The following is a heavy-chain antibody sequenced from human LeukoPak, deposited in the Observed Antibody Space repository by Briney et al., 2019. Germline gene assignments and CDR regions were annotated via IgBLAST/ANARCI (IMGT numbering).Heavy chain of an antibody. CDR2: INPSGGPA. CDR1: GYTFTRYH. Sequence: ASVKVSCKASGYTFTRYHIHWVRQAPGQGLEWMGVINPSGGPATYAQKFQGRVTLTRDTSTTTVYMEVNSLRSDDTAVYYCARAAILGVVREYCFDLWGQGTLVTVS. J-gene: IGHJ4*02. CDR3: ARAAILGVVREYCFDL. D-gene: IGHD3-3*01. V-gene: IGHV1-46*01.